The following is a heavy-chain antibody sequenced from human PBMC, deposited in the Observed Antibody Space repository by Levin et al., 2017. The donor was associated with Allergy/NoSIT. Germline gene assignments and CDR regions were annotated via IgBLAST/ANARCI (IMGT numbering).Heavy chain of an antibody. Sequence: GGSLRLSCAASGFPFSNYWMHWVRQAPGKGLVWVSRINSDGSSTNYADSVKGRFTISRNNARNTLYLQMNSLRDEDSAVYYCARRRYSTSEDDYWGQGTLVTVSS. V-gene: IGHV3-74*01. CDR1: GFPFSNYW. CDR2: INSDGSST. CDR3: ARRRYSTSEDDY. D-gene: IGHD6-13*01. J-gene: IGHJ4*02.